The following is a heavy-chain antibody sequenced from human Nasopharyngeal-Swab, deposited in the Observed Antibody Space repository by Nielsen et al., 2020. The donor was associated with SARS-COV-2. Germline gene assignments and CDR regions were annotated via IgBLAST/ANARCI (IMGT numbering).Heavy chain of an antibody. CDR1: GFTFTIYT. Sequence: GESLKISCAASGFTFTIYTMNWVRQAPGKGLEWVSAISSTGDYIYYAASVKGRFTISRDNAKNSLYLQMDNLRAEDTAVYYCARGDSFWGQGTTVTVSS. CDR3: ARGDSF. V-gene: IGHV3-21*01. D-gene: IGHD2-21*01. CDR2: ISSTGDYI. J-gene: IGHJ6*01.